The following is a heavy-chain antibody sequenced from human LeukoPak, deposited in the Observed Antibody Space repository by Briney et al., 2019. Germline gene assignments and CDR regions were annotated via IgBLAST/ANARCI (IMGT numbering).Heavy chain of an antibody. CDR3: ARDFIATTGAFDI. V-gene: IGHV4-30-4*08. J-gene: IGHJ3*02. CDR1: GGSISSSDYY. CDR2: IYYSGST. D-gene: IGHD6-13*01. Sequence: SQTLSLTCTVSGGSISSSDYYWSWIRQPPGKGLEWIGYIYYSGSTYYNPSLKSRVTISVDTSKNQFSLKLSSVTAADTAVYYCARDFIATTGAFDIWGQGTMVTVSS.